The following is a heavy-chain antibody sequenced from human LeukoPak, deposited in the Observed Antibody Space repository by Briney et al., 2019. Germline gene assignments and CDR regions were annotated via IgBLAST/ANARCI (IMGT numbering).Heavy chain of an antibody. CDR2: IYTSGST. J-gene: IGHJ6*03. CDR1: GGPISSGSYY. D-gene: IGHD4-17*01. V-gene: IGHV4-61*02. Sequence: SQTLSLTCTVSGGPISSGSYYWSWIRQPAGKGLEWIGRIYTSGSTNYNPSLKSRVAISVDTSKNQFSLKLSSVTAADTAVYYCATERPSTDYYYYYYMDVWGKGTTVTVSS. CDR3: ATERPSTDYYYYYYMDV.